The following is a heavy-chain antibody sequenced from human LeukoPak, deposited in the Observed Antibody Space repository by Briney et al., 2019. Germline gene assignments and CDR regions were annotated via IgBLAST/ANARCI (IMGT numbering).Heavy chain of an antibody. Sequence: GGSLRLSCAASGFTFGSFWMFWVRQAPGRGLEWVANIKQDGSEKYYVDSVKGRFTISRDNTKNSLYLQMNSLRAEDTAVFYCARDQYDTWSRRGNFDSWGQGTLVIVSS. CDR2: IKQDGSEK. CDR1: GFTFGSFW. J-gene: IGHJ4*02. D-gene: IGHD3-3*01. CDR3: ARDQYDTWSRRGNFDS. V-gene: IGHV3-7*03.